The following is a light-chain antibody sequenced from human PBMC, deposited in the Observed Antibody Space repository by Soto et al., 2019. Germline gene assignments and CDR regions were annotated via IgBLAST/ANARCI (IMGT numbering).Light chain of an antibody. V-gene: IGLV2-14*03. CDR3: SSYTSSKTYV. CDR2: DVS. CDR1: ISDVSGYNF. J-gene: IGLJ1*01. Sequence: QSVLTQPASVSGSPGQSITISCTGTISDVSGYNFVSWYQQYPGEAPKLMIYDVSNRPSGVSNRFSGSKSGNTASLTISGLQAEDEADYYCSSYTSSKTYVFGTGTKVT.